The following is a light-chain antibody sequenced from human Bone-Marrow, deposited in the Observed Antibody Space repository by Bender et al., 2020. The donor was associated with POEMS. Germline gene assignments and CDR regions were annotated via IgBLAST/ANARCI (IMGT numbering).Light chain of an antibody. CDR3: SSYTSSSTLDWV. CDR1: SSDVGAYNL. J-gene: IGLJ3*02. Sequence: QSALTQPASVSGSPGQSITISCTGASSDVGAYNLVSWYQQHPGKAPKLLIYEVRKRPSGVSNRFSGSKSGNTASLTISGLQAEDEADYYCSSYTSSSTLDWVFGGGTKLTVL. CDR2: EVR. V-gene: IGLV2-14*02.